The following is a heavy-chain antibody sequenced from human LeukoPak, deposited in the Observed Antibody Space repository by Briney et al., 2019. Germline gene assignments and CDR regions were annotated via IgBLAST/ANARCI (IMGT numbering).Heavy chain of an antibody. Sequence: ASVKVSCKASGGTFSSYAISWVRQAPGLGLEWMGGIIPIFGTANYAQKFQGRVTITTDESTSTAYMELSSLRSEDTAVYYCARAGEYSSSSGFDYWGQGTLVTVSS. V-gene: IGHV1-69*05. J-gene: IGHJ4*02. D-gene: IGHD6-6*01. CDR1: GGTFSSYA. CDR2: IIPIFGTA. CDR3: ARAGEYSSSSGFDY.